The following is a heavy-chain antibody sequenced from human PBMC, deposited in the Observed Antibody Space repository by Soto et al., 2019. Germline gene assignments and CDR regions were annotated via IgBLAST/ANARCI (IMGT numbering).Heavy chain of an antibody. CDR2: MSYTVNT. D-gene: IGHD3-10*01. CDR3: ARHKNDYGRFNWFDP. J-gene: IGHJ5*02. Sequence: QLQLQESGPGQVRPSETLSLTCTVSGGSLSSSDYYWGWIRQSPGMGLQWMGVMSYTVNTYYNPSLKSRVTISVDPSNNQFSLRLRSVTAADTAVYYCARHKNDYGRFNWFDPWGQGTPVTVSS. V-gene: IGHV4-39*01. CDR1: GGSLSSSDYY.